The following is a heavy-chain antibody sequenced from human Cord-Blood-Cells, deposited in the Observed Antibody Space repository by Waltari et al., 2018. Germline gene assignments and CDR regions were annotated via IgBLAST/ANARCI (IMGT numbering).Heavy chain of an antibody. V-gene: IGHV2-5*02. D-gene: IGHD7-27*01. Sequence: QITLKESGPTLVKPTQPLTLTCTFSGFSLSTSGVGVGWLRQPPGKDLEWLALIYWDDDKRSSPSLKSRLTITKDTSKNQVVLTMTNMDPVDTATYYCAHSPTGDWYFDLWGRGTLVTVSS. J-gene: IGHJ2*01. CDR2: IYWDDDK. CDR1: GFSLSTSGVG. CDR3: AHSPTGDWYFDL.